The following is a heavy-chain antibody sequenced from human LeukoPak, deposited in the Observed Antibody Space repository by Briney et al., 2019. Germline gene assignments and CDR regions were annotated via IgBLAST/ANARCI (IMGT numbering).Heavy chain of an antibody. D-gene: IGHD5-18*01. CDR1: GYTFTGYY. CDR2: INPNSGGT. Sequence: GASVRVSCKASGYTFTGYYMHWVRQAPGQGLEWMGWINPNSGGTNYAQKFQGRVTMTRDTSISTAYMELSRLRSDGTAVYYCARERYSYGYDYWGQGTLVTVSS. J-gene: IGHJ4*02. V-gene: IGHV1-2*02. CDR3: ARERYSYGYDY.